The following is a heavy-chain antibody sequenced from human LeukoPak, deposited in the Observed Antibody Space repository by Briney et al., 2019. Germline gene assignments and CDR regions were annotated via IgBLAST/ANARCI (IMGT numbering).Heavy chain of an antibody. J-gene: IGHJ4*02. V-gene: IGHV1-8*03. CDR2: MNLNSGNS. Sequence: ASLKASSTASGYTFTSDDINRVRQATGPRLECLGWMNLNSGNSGYAQKLHRRVTITSNTSISTAYMVLRSLRSDDTAVYYCAREGYYDSSGYFDYWVQRGKVTVSS. CDR1: GYTFTSDD. CDR3: AREGYYDSSGYFDY. D-gene: IGHD3-22*01.